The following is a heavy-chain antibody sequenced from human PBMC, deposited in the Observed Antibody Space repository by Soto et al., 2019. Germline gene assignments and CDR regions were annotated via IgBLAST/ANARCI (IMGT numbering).Heavy chain of an antibody. CDR2: IYYSGTT. J-gene: IGHJ4*02. CDR3: ARGRGYSYQNYLDL. V-gene: IGHV4-31*03. CDR1: GGSINNGGFY. Sequence: TLSLTCTVPGGSINNGGFYWTWLRQHPVKGLEWFGNIYYSGTTYYNPSLEGRIFMSLDTSKNQFSLRVTSVTAADSAVYYCARGRGYSYQNYLDLWGQGIMVTVYS. D-gene: IGHD5-18*01.